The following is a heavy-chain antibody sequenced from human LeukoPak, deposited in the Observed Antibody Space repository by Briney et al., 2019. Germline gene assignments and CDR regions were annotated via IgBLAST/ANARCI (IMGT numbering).Heavy chain of an antibody. D-gene: IGHD2-15*01. Sequence: ASVKVSCKASGGTFSSYAISWVRQAPGQGLEWMGGIIPIFGTANYAQKFQGRVTITADESTSTAYMELSSLRSEDTAVYYCARDGYCSGGSCYPYYYYGMDVWGQGTTVTVSS. J-gene: IGHJ6*02. V-gene: IGHV1-69*13. CDR1: GGTFSSYA. CDR3: ARDGYCSGGSCYPYYYYGMDV. CDR2: IIPIFGTA.